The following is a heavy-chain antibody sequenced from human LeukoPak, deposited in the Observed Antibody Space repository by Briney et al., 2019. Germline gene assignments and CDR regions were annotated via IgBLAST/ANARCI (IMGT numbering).Heavy chain of an antibody. CDR3: ARSSFAHYYDSSGYLDN. CDR2: ISSSGSTI. J-gene: IGHJ4*02. Sequence: GGSLRLSCAASGFTFSSYEMNWVRQAPGKGLEWVSYISSSGSTIFYADSVKGRCTISRDNDKNSLYLQMNSLRAEDTAVYYCARSSFAHYYDSSGYLDNWGQGTLVTVSS. CDR1: GFTFSSYE. D-gene: IGHD3-22*01. V-gene: IGHV3-48*03.